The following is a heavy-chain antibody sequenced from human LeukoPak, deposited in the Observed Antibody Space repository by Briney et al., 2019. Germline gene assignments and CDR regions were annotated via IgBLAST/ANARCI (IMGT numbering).Heavy chain of an antibody. CDR3: ASWPVGWYGEDS. D-gene: IGHD6-19*01. CDR1: GFTVSNNY. Sequence: GGSLRLSCAASGFTVSNNYMSWVRQAPGKGLEWVSVIYSGGSTYYADSVKGRFTISRDTPKNTLYLQMNSLRVEDTAVYYCASWPVGWYGEDSWGQGTLVTVSS. J-gene: IGHJ4*02. V-gene: IGHV3-53*01. CDR2: IYSGGST.